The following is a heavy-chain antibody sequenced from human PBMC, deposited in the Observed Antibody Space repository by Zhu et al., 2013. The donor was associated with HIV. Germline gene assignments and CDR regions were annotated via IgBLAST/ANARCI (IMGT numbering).Heavy chain of an antibody. V-gene: IGHV1-69*06. CDR2: IIPIFGTA. CDR1: GGTFSSYA. Sequence: QVQLVQSGAEVKKPGSSVKVSCKASGGTFSSYAISWVRQAPGQGLEWMGGIIPIFGTANYAQKLQGRVTMTTDTSTSTAYMELRSLRSDDTAVYYCAREGAYGSGSSARNYWGQGTLVTVSS. CDR3: AREGAYGSGSSARNY. J-gene: IGHJ4*02. D-gene: IGHD3-10*01.